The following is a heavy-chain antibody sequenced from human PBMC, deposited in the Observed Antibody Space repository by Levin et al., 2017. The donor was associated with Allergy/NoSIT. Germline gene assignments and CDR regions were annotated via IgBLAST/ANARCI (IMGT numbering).Heavy chain of an antibody. D-gene: IGHD2-21*02. CDR1: GGSFSGYY. V-gene: IGHV4-34*01. J-gene: IGHJ3*02. CDR3: ARGLFDVVVTTHDAFDI. CDR2: INHSGST. Sequence: SQTLSLTCAVYGGSFSGYYWSWIRQPPGKGLEWIGEINHSGSTNYNPSLKSRVTISVDTSKNQFSLKLSSVTAADTAVYYCARGLFDVVVTTHDAFDIWGQGTMVTVSS.